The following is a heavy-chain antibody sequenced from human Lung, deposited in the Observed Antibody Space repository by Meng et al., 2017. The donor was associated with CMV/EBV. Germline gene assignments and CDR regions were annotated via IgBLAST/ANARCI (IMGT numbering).Heavy chain of an antibody. D-gene: IGHD3-9*01. CDR3: ARQRYFFDT. V-gene: IGHV3-21*04. CDR2: ITTDSRYI. CDR1: GFTFNSYS. J-gene: IGHJ4*02. Sequence: SCAASGFTFNSYSMNWVRQAPGKGLEWISSITTDSRYIYYAASVKGRFTISRDNTKDSLYLQMDGLGADDTAVYFCARQRYFFDTWGQGTPVTVSS.